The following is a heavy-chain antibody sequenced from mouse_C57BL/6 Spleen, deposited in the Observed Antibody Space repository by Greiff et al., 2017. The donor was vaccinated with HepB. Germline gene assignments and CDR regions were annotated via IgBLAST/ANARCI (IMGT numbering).Heavy chain of an antibody. CDR3: AREGWDVLDY. J-gene: IGHJ2*01. D-gene: IGHD4-1*01. V-gene: IGHV5-17*01. CDR2: ISSGSSTI. CDR1: GFTFSDYG. Sequence: EVKVVESGGGLVKPGGSLKLSCAASGFTFSDYGMHWVRQAPEKGLEWVAYISSGSSTIYYADTVKGRFTISRHNAKNTLFLQMTSLRSEDTAMYYCAREGWDVLDYWGQGTTLTVSS.